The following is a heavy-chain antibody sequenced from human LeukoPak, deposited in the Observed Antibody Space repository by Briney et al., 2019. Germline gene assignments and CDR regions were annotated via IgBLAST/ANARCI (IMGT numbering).Heavy chain of an antibody. CDR2: MNPNSGNT. V-gene: IGHV1-8*01. CDR3: ARGRGWDSRRFDY. CDR1: GYTFTSYD. J-gene: IGHJ4*02. D-gene: IGHD1-26*01. Sequence: ASVKVSCTASGYTFTSYDINWVRQATGQGLEWMGWMNPNSGNTGYAQKFQGRVTMTRNTSISTAYMELSSVSAEDTAVYYCARGRGWDSRRFDYWGQGTLVTVSS.